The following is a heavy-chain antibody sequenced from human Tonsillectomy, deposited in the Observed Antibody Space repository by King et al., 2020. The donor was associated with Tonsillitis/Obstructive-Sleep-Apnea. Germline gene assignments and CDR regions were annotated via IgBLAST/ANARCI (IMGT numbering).Heavy chain of an antibody. CDR2: IYPGDSDT. CDR1: GYSFTNYW. V-gene: IGHV5-51*01. Sequence: VQLVESGAEVKKPGESLRISCTGSGYSFTNYWIGWVRQMPGNGLEWMGIIYPGDSDTRYSPSFQGQVTISADKSISTTYLQWSSLAASDSAMYYCARPMATAGSSNWHFDLWGRGTLVTVSS. CDR3: ARPMATAGSSNWHFDL. D-gene: IGHD6-13*01. J-gene: IGHJ2*01.